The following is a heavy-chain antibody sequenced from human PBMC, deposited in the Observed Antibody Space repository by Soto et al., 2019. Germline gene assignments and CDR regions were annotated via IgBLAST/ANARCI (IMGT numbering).Heavy chain of an antibody. J-gene: IGHJ3*02. CDR1: GFTFSSYG. V-gene: IGHV3-30*18. CDR3: AKWEDCSGGSCYSYAAFDI. D-gene: IGHD2-15*01. CDR2: ISYDGSNK. Sequence: PGGSLRLSCAASGFTFSSYGMHWVRQAPGKGLEWVAVISYDGSNKYYADSVKGRFTISRDNSKNTLYLQMNSLRAEDTAVYYCAKWEDCSGGSCYSYAAFDIWGQGTMVTVSS.